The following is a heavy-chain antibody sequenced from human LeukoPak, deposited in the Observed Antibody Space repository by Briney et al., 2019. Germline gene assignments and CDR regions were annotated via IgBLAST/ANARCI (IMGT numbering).Heavy chain of an antibody. V-gene: IGHV4-34*01. CDR2: INHSGST. Sequence: SETLSLACAVYGGSFSGYYWSWIRQPPGKGLEWIGEINHSGSTNYNPSLKSRVTISVDTSKNQFSLKLSSVTAADTAVYYCARHGSYCFDSWGQGTLVTVSS. J-gene: IGHJ4*02. CDR1: GGSFSGYY. CDR3: ARHGSYCFDS. D-gene: IGHD3-10*01.